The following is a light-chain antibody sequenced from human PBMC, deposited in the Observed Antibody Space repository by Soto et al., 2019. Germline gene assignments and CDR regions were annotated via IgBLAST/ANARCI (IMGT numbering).Light chain of an antibody. Sequence: EIGLTQSPGTLSLSPGERCSRSCRASQSVSNNYLAWYQQKPGQAPRLLIYGASNRATGIPDRFSGSGSGTDFTLTISRLEPEDFAVYYCQQYGSSGTFGQGTKVDIK. J-gene: IGKJ1*01. CDR1: QSVSNNY. V-gene: IGKV3-20*01. CDR3: QQYGSSGT. CDR2: GAS.